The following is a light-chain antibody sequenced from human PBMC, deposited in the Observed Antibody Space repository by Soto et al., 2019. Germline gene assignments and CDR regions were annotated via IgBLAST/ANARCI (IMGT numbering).Light chain of an antibody. CDR3: QQLNSYPLT. Sequence: DTQLTQSPSLLSASVGDKVTIPCRASEGISGYLAWYQQKPGKGPKLLVYLAATLQSGVPSRFSGSGSGKEFTLTISSLQPEDFATYYCQQLNSYPLTFGGGTKVEVK. J-gene: IGKJ4*01. CDR2: LAA. CDR1: EGISGY. V-gene: IGKV1-9*01.